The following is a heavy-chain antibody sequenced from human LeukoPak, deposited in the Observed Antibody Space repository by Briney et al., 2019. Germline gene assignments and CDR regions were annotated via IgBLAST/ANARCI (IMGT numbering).Heavy chain of an antibody. CDR2: IWYDGSNK. J-gene: IGHJ5*02. CDR1: GFTFSSYG. CDR3: ARDNIVVVPAAITNNWFDP. Sequence: QPGRSLRLSCAASGFTFSSYGMHWVRQAPGKGLEWVAVIWYDGSNKYYGDSVKGRFTISRDNSKNTLYLQMNSLRAEDTAVYYCARDNIVVVPAAITNNWFDPWGRGTLVTVSS. V-gene: IGHV3-33*01. D-gene: IGHD2-2*02.